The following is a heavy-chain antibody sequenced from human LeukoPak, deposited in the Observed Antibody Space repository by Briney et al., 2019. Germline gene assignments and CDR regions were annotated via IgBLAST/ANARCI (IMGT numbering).Heavy chain of an antibody. V-gene: IGHV3-21*04. J-gene: IGHJ4*02. D-gene: IGHD1-26*01. Sequence: GGSLRLSCAASGFTFSSYSMIWVRQAPGKGLEWVSSISSSSSYIYYSDSVKGRFTISRDNSKNTLYLQMNSLRAEDTAVYYCAKDLAGSGSYSFDYWGQGTLVTVSS. CDR1: GFTFSSYS. CDR2: ISSSSSYI. CDR3: AKDLAGSGSYSFDY.